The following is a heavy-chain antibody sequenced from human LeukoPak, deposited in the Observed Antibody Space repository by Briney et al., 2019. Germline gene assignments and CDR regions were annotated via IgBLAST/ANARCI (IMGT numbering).Heavy chain of an antibody. CDR2: IYDSRST. J-gene: IGHJ3*01. D-gene: IGHD1-26*01. V-gene: IGHV4-61*02. Sequence: PSETLSLTCTVSGGSISSGSYYWSWIRQPAGKGLVWIGRIYDSRSTNYNPSLKSRVIISVDTSKNQFSLNLNSVTAADTAVYYCARKSGTRGAFDVWGQGTMVTVAS. CDR3: ARKSGTRGAFDV. CDR1: GGSISSGSYY.